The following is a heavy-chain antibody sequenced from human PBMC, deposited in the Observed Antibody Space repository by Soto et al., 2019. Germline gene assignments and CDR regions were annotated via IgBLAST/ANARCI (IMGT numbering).Heavy chain of an antibody. CDR1: GGTSSGYT. V-gene: IGHV1-69*01. J-gene: IGHJ4*02. CDR3: ARGGEATYYTAGIPPNY. D-gene: IGHD3-10*01. Sequence: QVQLVQSGAEVKEPGSSVKVSCRASGGTSSGYTISWVRLAPGQGLEWVGGIIPIFGTTAYAQKFQDRVTITADEATGAVYMELSSLTSDVTAVYYCARGGEATYYTAGIPPNYWGPGTLVTVSS. CDR2: IIPIFGTT.